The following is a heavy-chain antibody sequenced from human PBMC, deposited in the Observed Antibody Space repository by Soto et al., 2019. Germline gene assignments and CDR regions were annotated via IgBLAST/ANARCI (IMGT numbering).Heavy chain of an antibody. CDR1: GDSISSRSYY. CDR2: IYYSGST. CDR3: ARQRTSVVTQAYFDV. V-gene: IGHV4-39*01. Sequence: SETLSLTCTVTGDSISSRSYYWCWIRQPPGKGLEWIGSIYYSGSTYNNPSLSSRVSMSLDTSKDQFSLKLKSVTAADTDVYFCARQRTSVVTQAYFDVWPPESLVTVSS. J-gene: IGHJ4*03. D-gene: IGHD2-21*02.